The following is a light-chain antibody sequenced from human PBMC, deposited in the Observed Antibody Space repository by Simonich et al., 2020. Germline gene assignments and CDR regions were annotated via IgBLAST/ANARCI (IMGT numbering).Light chain of an antibody. V-gene: IGKV4-1*01. Sequence: DIVMTQSPDSLAVSLCERATINCKSSQSVLYSSNNKTYLAWYQQKPGQPPKLLIYWASTRESGVPDSISGSGSGTDFTLTISSLQAEDVAVYYCQQYYSTPITFGQGTRLEIK. J-gene: IGKJ5*01. CDR3: QQYYSTPIT. CDR1: QSVLYSSNNKTY. CDR2: WAS.